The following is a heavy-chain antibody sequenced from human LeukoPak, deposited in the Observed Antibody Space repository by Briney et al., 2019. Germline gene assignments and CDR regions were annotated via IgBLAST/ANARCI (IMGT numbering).Heavy chain of an antibody. Sequence: GGTLRLSCAASGFTFSRYGMNWVRQAPGKGLEWVAFIRYDGSNKYYADSVKGRFTISRDNSKNTLYLQMNSLRAEDTAVYYCAKDHRWFGELLFNYFDYWGQGTLVTVSS. CDR2: IRYDGSNK. CDR3: AKDHRWFGELLFNYFDY. D-gene: IGHD3-10*01. CDR1: GFTFSRYG. J-gene: IGHJ4*02. V-gene: IGHV3-30*02.